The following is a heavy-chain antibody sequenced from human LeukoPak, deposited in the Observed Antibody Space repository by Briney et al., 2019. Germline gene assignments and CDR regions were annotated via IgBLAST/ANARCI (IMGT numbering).Heavy chain of an antibody. Sequence: SETLSLTRGVYGGSLSGYYWSWIRQPPGKGLEWIGEINHSGRTNYNPSLKSRVTISLDTSKNQFSLKLSSVTAADTAVYYCTRNNWFDPWGQGTLVTVSS. CDR2: INHSGRT. CDR3: TRNNWFDP. J-gene: IGHJ5*02. CDR1: GGSLSGYY. V-gene: IGHV4-34*01.